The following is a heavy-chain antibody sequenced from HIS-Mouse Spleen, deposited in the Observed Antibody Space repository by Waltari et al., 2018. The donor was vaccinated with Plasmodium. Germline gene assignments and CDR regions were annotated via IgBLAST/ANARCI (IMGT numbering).Heavy chain of an antibody. V-gene: IGHV1-2*02. CDR1: GYTLPGST. CDR2: INPNSGGT. Sequence: QVQLVQSGAEVKKPGASVKVSCKASGYTLPGSTMHRVLTALGQGLEWMGWINPNSGGTNYAQKLQGRVTMTRDTSISTAYMELSRLRSDDTAVYYCARVLGYKAAAGTFVEYFQHWGQGTLVTVSS. D-gene: IGHD6-13*01. CDR3: ARVLGYKAAAGTFVEYFQH. J-gene: IGHJ1*01.